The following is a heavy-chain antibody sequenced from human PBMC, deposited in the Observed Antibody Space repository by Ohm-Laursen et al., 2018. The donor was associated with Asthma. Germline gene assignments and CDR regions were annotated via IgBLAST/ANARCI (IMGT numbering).Heavy chain of an antibody. D-gene: IGHD2-15*01. J-gene: IGHJ6*02. CDR2: IWYDGTNK. Sequence: SLRLSCAASGFIFTNYGMHWVRQAPGKGLEWVAVIWYDGTNKYYGDSVKGRFTISRDNSKNTVDLQMNSLRGEDSADYFCVRDCSGGTCYTDRWTYYYYGMDVWGPGTTVTVSS. CDR1: GFIFTNYG. CDR3: VRDCSGGTCYTDRWTYYYYGMDV. V-gene: IGHV3-33*01.